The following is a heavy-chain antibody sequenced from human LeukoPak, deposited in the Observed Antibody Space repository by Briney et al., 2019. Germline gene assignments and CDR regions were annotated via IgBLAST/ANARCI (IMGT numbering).Heavy chain of an antibody. CDR1: GFTLSTYY. CDR3: ARALGDDSVGRDYAGNDY. CDR2: IIQDGGET. V-gene: IGHV3-7*01. Sequence: PGGSLRLSCAASGFTLSTYYMNWVRQAPGKGLEYVANIIQDGGETHYVDPVKGRFTISRDNAKKQLYLQMNRLRGEDTAVYYCARALGDDSVGRDYAGNDYWGQGTLVIVSS. J-gene: IGHJ4*02. D-gene: IGHD3-22*01.